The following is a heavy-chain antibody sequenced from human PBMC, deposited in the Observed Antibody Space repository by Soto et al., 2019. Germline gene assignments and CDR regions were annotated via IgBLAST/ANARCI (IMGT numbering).Heavy chain of an antibody. Sequence: GGALRLSCAPSGFTFSSYSNRLVRPAPGKGLEWVCAFSGSGGSTYYADSVKGRFTISRDNSKNTLYLQMNSLRAEDTAVYYCAKAKLRNDFWSGYYYFDYWGQGTLVTVSS. J-gene: IGHJ4*02. CDR3: AKAKLRNDFWSGYYYFDY. V-gene: IGHV3-23*01. CDR2: FSGSGGST. CDR1: GFTFSSYS. D-gene: IGHD3-3*01.